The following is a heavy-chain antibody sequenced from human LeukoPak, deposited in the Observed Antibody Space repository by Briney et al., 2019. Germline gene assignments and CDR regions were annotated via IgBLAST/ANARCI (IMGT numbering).Heavy chain of an antibody. CDR3: ARGQWRFSSSWSYNWFDP. J-gene: IGHJ5*02. Sequence: SETLSLTCALYGGSFSGYYWSWIRQPPGKGLEWIGEINHSGSTNYNPSLKSRVTISVDTSKNQFSLKLSSVTAADTAVYYCARGQWRFSSSWSYNWFDPWGQGTLVTVSS. CDR1: GGSFSGYY. V-gene: IGHV4-34*01. CDR2: INHSGST. D-gene: IGHD6-13*01.